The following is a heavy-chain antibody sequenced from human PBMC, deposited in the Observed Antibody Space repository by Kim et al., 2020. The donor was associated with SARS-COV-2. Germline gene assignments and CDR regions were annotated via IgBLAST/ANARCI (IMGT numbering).Heavy chain of an antibody. V-gene: IGHV4-39*01. CDR2: IYYSGST. Sequence: SETLSLTCTVSGGSISSSSYYWGWIRQPPGKGLEWIGSIYYSGSTYYNPSLKSRVTISVDTSKNQFSLKLSSVTAADTAVYYCARLRRDSSGYYQFDPWGQGTLVTVSS. D-gene: IGHD3-22*01. CDR1: GGSISSSSYY. J-gene: IGHJ5*02. CDR3: ARLRRDSSGYYQFDP.